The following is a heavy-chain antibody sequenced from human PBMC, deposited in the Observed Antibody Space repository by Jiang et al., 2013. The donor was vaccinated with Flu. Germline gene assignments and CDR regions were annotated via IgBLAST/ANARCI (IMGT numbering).Heavy chain of an antibody. CDR2: IYYSGST. J-gene: IGHJ6*01. CDR3: ARRGGRYYDFWSGYYTDYY. CDR1: GGSISSSSYY. Sequence: GSGLVKPSETLSLTCTVSGGSISSSSYYWGWIRQPPGKGLEWIGSIYYSGSTYYNPSLKSRVTISVDTSKNQFSLKLSSVTAADTAVYYCARRGGRYYDFWSGYYTDYY. D-gene: IGHD3-3*01. V-gene: IGHV4-39*01.